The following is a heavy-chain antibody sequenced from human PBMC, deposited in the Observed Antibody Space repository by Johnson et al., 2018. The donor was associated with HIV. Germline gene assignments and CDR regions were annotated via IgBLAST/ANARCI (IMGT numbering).Heavy chain of an antibody. V-gene: IGHV3-66*01. CDR1: GFTVSSNY. CDR3: AKDLETGDDYVWGSYQLGAFDI. Sequence: MQLVESGGGLVQPGGSLRLSCAASGFTVSSNYMSWVRQAPGKGLEWVSVIYSGGSTYYADSVKGRFTISRDTSKNTLYLQMNSLRAEDTAVYYCAKDLETGDDYVWGSYQLGAFDIWGQGTMVTVSS. D-gene: IGHD3-16*02. CDR2: IYSGGST. J-gene: IGHJ3*02.